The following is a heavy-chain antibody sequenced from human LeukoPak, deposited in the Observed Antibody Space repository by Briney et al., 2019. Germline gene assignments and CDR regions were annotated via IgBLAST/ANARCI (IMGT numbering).Heavy chain of an antibody. D-gene: IGHD4-23*01. CDR2: IYYSGST. CDR3: ARVSVVTYWFDP. Sequence: PSETLSLTCTVSGGSISIYYWSWIRQPPGKGLEWIGYIYYSGSTNYNPSLKSRVTISVDTSKNQFSLKLSSVTAADTAVYYCARVSVVTYWFDPWGQGTLVTVSS. J-gene: IGHJ5*02. V-gene: IGHV4-59*08. CDR1: GGSISIYY.